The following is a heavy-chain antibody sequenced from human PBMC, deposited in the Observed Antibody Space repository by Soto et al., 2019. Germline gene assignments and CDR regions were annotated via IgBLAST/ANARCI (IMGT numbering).Heavy chain of an antibody. CDR3: ARDFTGWTPAGVDY. CDR2: ISAYNGNT. D-gene: IGHD7-27*01. V-gene: IGHV1-18*01. CDR1: GFTFTSYA. J-gene: IGHJ4*02. Sequence: QVHLVQSGAEVKMPGASVKVSCKASGFTFTSYAFTSVRQAPGQGLEWMGWISAYNGNTNYARYFRGGVTLTTDSSTSTCYTQLGSLTSEDTAVYFCARDFTGWTPAGVDYWGQGTLVSVSA.